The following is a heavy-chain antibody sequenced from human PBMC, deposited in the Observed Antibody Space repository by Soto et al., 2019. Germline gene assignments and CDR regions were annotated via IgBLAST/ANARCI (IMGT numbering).Heavy chain of an antibody. J-gene: IGHJ4*02. D-gene: IGHD2-21*02. V-gene: IGHV4-39*01. CDR2: MYYSGSS. Sequence: PSETLSLTCSVSGGSTIDKSYFWVWVRQSPGKGLEWIGSMYYSGSSYYNPSLKSRVAISVDTSRNQFSLKLRSVTAADTAVYFCARQRLLRLKPDFDIWGQGTLVTVSS. CDR3: ARQRLLRLKPDFDI. CDR1: GGSTIDKSYF.